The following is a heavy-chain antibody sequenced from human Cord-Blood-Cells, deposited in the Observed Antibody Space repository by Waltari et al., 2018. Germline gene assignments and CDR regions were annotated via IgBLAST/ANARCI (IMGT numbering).Heavy chain of an antibody. J-gene: IGHJ3*02. V-gene: IGHV3-23*01. CDR1: GFTFSSYA. CDR2: ISGSGGRT. CDR3: EKPKAIRGKDAFDI. D-gene: IGHD3-3*01. Sequence: EVQLLESGGGLVQTGWSLRLSCAASGFTFSSYAMSWVRPALGKGLEWVSAISGSGGRTYYADSVKGRLTISRDNSKNTLYLQMNSLRAEDTAVYYCEKPKAIRGKDAFDIWGQGTMVTVSS.